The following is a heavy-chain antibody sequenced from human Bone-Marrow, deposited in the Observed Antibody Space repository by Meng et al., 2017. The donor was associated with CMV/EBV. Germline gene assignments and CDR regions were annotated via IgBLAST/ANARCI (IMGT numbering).Heavy chain of an antibody. J-gene: IGHJ5*02. V-gene: IGHV4-61*01. CDR3: ARREVTTWFDP. Sequence: CTVPVGSVSSGSYYWSWIRQPTGKGLEWIGYIYYSGSTNYNPSLKSRVTISVDTSKNQFSLKLSSVTAADTAVYYCARREVTTWFDPWGQGTLVTVSS. D-gene: IGHD4-11*01. CDR2: IYYSGST. CDR1: VGSVSSGSYY.